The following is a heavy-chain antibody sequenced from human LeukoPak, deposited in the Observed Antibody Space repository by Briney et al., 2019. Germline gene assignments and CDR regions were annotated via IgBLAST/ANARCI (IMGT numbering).Heavy chain of an antibody. CDR1: GFTFSSYG. Sequence: SGGCLRLSCAASGFTFSSYGMHWVRQAPGKGLEWVAFIRYDGSNKYYADSVKGRFTISRDNSKNTLYLQMNSLRAEDTAVYYCAKLEDYYGSGSPEPYYFDYWGQGTLVTVSS. CDR3: AKLEDYYGSGSPEPYYFDY. J-gene: IGHJ4*02. V-gene: IGHV3-30*02. D-gene: IGHD3-10*01. CDR2: IRYDGSNK.